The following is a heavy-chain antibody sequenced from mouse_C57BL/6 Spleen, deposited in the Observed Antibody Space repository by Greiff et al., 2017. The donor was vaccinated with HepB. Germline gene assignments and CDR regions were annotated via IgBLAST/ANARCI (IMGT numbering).Heavy chain of an antibody. CDR3: TTGYYGSSYPFAY. V-gene: IGHV14-4*01. CDR1: GFNIKDDY. J-gene: IGHJ3*01. CDR2: IDPENGDT. Sequence: VQLKQSGAELVRPGASVKLSCTASGFNIKDDYMHWVKPRPEQGLEWIGWIDPENGDTEYASKFQGKATITADTSSNTAYLQLSSLTSEDTAVYYCTTGYYGSSYPFAYWGQGTLVTVSA. D-gene: IGHD1-1*01.